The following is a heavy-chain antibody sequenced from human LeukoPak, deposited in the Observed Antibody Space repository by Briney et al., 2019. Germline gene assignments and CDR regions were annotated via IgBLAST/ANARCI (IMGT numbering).Heavy chain of an antibody. CDR1: GYTFTSYA. CDR2: INAGNGNT. Sequence: ASVKVSCKASGYTFTSYAMHWVRQAPGQRLEWMGWINAGNGNTKYSQKFQGRVTITRDTSASTAYMELSSLRSEDTAVYYCARRGGLDTPGKYYYGSALDWGQGTLVTVSS. J-gene: IGHJ4*02. D-gene: IGHD3-10*01. CDR3: ARRGGLDTPGKYYYGSALD. V-gene: IGHV1-3*01.